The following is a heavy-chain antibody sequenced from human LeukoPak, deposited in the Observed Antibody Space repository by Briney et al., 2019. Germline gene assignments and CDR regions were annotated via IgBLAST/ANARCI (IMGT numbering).Heavy chain of an antibody. Sequence: GESLRLSCAASGFTFSSYAMSWVRQAPGKGLEWVSAISGGGGSTYSADSVKGRFTISRDNAKNSLYLQMNSLRAEDTAVYYCAGDSTSTLRYFDWLAELDFDYWGQGTLVTVSS. V-gene: IGHV3-23*01. CDR2: ISGGGGST. J-gene: IGHJ4*02. D-gene: IGHD3-9*01. CDR3: AGDSTSTLRYFDWLAELDFDY. CDR1: GFTFSSYA.